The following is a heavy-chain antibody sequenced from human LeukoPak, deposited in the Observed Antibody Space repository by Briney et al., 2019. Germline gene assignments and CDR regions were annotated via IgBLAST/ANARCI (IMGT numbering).Heavy chain of an antibody. CDR1: GRSFSGYY. D-gene: IGHD6-13*01. Sequence: SETLSLTCAVYGRSFSGYYWSWIRQPPGKGLEWIGEINHSGSTNYNPSLKSRVTISVDTSKNQFSLKLSSVTAADTAVYYCARGIAAAGNSIDYWGQGTLVTVSS. J-gene: IGHJ4*02. CDR2: INHSGST. V-gene: IGHV4-34*01. CDR3: ARGIAAAGNSIDY.